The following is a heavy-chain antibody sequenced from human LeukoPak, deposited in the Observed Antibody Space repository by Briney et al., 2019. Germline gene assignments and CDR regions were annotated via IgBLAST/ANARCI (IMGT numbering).Heavy chain of an antibody. D-gene: IGHD3-9*01. Sequence: SETLSLTCTVSGASMNGYYWSWIRQPPGKGLEWIGYIYYSGSTSYNPSLKSRVTISVDTSENHFSLRLSSVTAADTAIYYCARFAGLTVFNNWFDPWGQGTLVTVSS. CDR3: ARFAGLTVFNNWFDP. CDR1: GASMNGYY. CDR2: IYYSGST. V-gene: IGHV4-59*01. J-gene: IGHJ5*02.